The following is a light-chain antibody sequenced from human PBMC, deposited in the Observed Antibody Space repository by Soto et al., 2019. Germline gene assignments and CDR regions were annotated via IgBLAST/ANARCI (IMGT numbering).Light chain of an antibody. CDR3: QQYYSYRLT. V-gene: IGKV1-8*01. CDR2: AAS. J-gene: IGKJ4*01. CDR1: QGISTY. Sequence: AIRMTKSPSSLSSSTGDRVTITCLAIQGISTYLAWYQQKPGKAPKLLIYAASTLQSGVPSRFSGSGSGTEYTLTISCLQSEDFATYYCQQYYSYRLTFGGGTKVEIK.